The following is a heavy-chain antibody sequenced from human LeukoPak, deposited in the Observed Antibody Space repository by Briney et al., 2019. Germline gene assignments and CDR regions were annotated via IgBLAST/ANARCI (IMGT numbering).Heavy chain of an antibody. J-gene: IGHJ3*02. D-gene: IGHD5-12*01. CDR3: ARGTYMYSGYDDAFDI. CDR2: ISSSI. V-gene: IGHV3-21*01. Sequence: ISSSIYYAYSVNCRFTISRDNAKNSPYLQVNSPRAEDTAVYYCARGTYMYSGYDDAFDIWGQGTMVTVSS.